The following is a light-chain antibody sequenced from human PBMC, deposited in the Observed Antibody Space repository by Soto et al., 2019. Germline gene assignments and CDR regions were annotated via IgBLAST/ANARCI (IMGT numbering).Light chain of an antibody. V-gene: IGLV1-44*01. Sequence: QSALTQPPSASRTPGQRVTISCSGSSSNIGSNTVNWYQQLPGTAPKLLIYSNNQRPSGVPDRFSGSKSGTPASLAISGLQSEDEADYYCAAWDDSLNGLYVFGTGTKVTVL. CDR1: SSNIGSNT. CDR2: SNN. J-gene: IGLJ1*01. CDR3: AAWDDSLNGLYV.